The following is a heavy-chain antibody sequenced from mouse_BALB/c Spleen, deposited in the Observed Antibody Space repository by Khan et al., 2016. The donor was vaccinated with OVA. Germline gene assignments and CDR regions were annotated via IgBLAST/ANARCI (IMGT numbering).Heavy chain of an antibody. CDR3: AKTGYAMDY. V-gene: IGHV2-9*02. D-gene: IGHD4-1*01. Sequence: QVQLMQSGPGLVAPSQSLSITCTVSGFSLTSFGVHWVRQPPGKGLEWLGLIWAGGSTNYNSALMSRLSISKDNSNSQVFLKMNRLQTEDTDMYDCAKTGYAMDYWGQGTSVTVSS. CDR2: IWAGGST. J-gene: IGHJ4*01. CDR1: GFSLTSFG.